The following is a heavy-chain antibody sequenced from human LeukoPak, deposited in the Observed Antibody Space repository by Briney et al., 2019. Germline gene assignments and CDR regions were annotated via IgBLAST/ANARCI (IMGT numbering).Heavy chain of an antibody. CDR3: ARAEYHYDSWSGYYKVYGMDV. CDR1: GYTFTGYY. J-gene: IGHJ6*02. Sequence: ASVKVSCKASGYTFTGYYMHWVRQAPGQGLEWMGWINPNSGGTNYAQKFQGWVTMTRDTSISTAYMELSRLRSDDTAVYYCARAEYHYDSWSGYYKVYGMDVWGQGTTVTVSS. V-gene: IGHV1-2*04. D-gene: IGHD3-3*01. CDR2: INPNSGGT.